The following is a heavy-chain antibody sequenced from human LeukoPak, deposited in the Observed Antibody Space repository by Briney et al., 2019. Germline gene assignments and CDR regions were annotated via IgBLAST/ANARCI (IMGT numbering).Heavy chain of an antibody. CDR1: GFTSSSYA. CDR3: AKDREAYCGGDCYYYYYMDV. J-gene: IGHJ6*03. Sequence: GGSLRLSCAASGFTSSSYAMSWVRQAPGKGLEWVSAISGSGGSTYYADSVKGRFTISRDNSKNTLYLQMNSLRAEDTAVYYCAKDREAYCGGDCYYYYYMDVWGKGTTVTVSS. D-gene: IGHD2-21*02. CDR2: ISGSGGST. V-gene: IGHV3-23*01.